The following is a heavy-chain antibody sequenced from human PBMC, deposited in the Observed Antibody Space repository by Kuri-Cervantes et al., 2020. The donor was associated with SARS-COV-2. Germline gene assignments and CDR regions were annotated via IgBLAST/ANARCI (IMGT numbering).Heavy chain of an antibody. D-gene: IGHD3-3*01. CDR2: IKQDGSEE. CDR1: GFIFSNYW. V-gene: IGHV3-7*01. CDR3: ARASFDFWSGYYTGYFLDY. Sequence: GESLKISCAASGFIFSNYWMSWVRQAPGKGLEWVANIKQDGSEEFYVDSVKGRFTVSRDNAKKSLFLHMNSLRAEDTAVYYCARASFDFWSGYYTGYFLDYWGQGTLVTVSS. J-gene: IGHJ4*02.